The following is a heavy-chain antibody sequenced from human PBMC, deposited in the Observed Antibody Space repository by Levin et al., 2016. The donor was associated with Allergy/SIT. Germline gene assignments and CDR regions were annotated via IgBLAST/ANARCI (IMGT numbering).Heavy chain of an antibody. D-gene: IGHD3-22*01. J-gene: IGHJ3*02. CDR1: GFTVSSNY. CDR2: IYSGGST. Sequence: GESLKISCAASGFTVSSNYMSWVRQAPGKGLEWVSVIYSGGSTYYADSVKGRFTISRDNSKNTLYLQMNSLRAEDTAVYYCARDRGYYDSSGYYPDGAFDIWGQGTMVTVSS. V-gene: IGHV3-53*01. CDR3: ARDRGYYDSSGYYPDGAFDI.